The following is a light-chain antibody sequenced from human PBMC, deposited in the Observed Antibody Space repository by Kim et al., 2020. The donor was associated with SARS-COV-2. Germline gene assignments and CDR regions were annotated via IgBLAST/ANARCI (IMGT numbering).Light chain of an antibody. J-gene: IGKJ2*01. Sequence: DIQMTQSPSSLSASVGDRVAITCRASQSIMSYLSWYQQKPGKAPSLLMFAVSTLESGVSSRFSGSASGTNFTLTISSLQPEDFATYFCQQTYSSPYTFGQGTKLEI. CDR1: QSIMSY. CDR2: AVS. V-gene: IGKV1-39*01. CDR3: QQTYSSPYT.